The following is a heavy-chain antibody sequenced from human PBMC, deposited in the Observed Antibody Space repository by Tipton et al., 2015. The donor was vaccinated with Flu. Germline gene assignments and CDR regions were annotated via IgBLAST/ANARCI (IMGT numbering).Heavy chain of an antibody. CDR1: GVSISSGDFY. D-gene: IGHD1-26*01. Sequence: LRLSCSVSGVSISSGDFYWTWIRQHPEKGLEWIGYIHHSGNTYYNPSLKSRVTISVDTSKNQFSLKVNSVTAADTALYFCARDPSGTYGLNHWGQGTLVTVSS. J-gene: IGHJ5*02. CDR3: ARDPSGTYGLNH. CDR2: IHHSGNT. V-gene: IGHV4-31*03.